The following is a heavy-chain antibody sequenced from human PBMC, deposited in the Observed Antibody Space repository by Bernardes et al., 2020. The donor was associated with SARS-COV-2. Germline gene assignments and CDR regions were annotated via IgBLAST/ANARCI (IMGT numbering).Heavy chain of an antibody. V-gene: IGHV3-23*01. D-gene: IGHD5-18*01. CDR3: AKSQGTSMAEY. J-gene: IGHJ4*02. CDR2: ISGSGSIT. CDR1: GFTFSNYA. Sequence: VGSLRLSCAASGFTFSNYAMSWVRQAPGKGLEWVSAISGSGSITYYVDSVKGRFTISRDNSKNTLYLQINSLRAEDTAVYYCAKSQGTSMAEYWGQGTLVTVSS.